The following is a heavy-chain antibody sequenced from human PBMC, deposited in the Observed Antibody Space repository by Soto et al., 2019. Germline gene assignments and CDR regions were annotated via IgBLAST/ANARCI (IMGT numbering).Heavy chain of an antibody. J-gene: IGHJ4*02. D-gene: IGHD5-12*01. V-gene: IGHV1-69*13. CDR1: GGTFSSYS. CDR2: IITIFGTA. CDR3: KRARRDGYREYFDY. Sequence: VKVSHKACGGTFSSYSISWVRQPPGQGLEWMGGIITIFGTANYAQKVQGRVTTTADEYTSTAYMELSGLRSEDTALYCCKRARRDGYREYFDYWGQGTLVTVSS.